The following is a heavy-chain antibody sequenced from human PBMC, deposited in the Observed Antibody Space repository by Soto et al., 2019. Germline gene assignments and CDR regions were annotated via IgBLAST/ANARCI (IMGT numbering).Heavy chain of an antibody. Sequence: PGGSLRLSCAASGFTFSDYYMNWIRQAPGKGLEWFSYISNSGSPRYYADSVKGRFTITRDNAKNSLYLQMNSLRVEDTAVYYCARDSYGSGTPPGPFDHWGQGTLVTVSS. V-gene: IGHV3-11*01. CDR3: ARDSYGSGTPPGPFDH. CDR2: ISNSGSPR. D-gene: IGHD3-10*01. J-gene: IGHJ4*02. CDR1: GFTFSDYY.